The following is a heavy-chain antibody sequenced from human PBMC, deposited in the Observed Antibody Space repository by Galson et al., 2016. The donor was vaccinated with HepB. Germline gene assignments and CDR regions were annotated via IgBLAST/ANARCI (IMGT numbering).Heavy chain of an antibody. D-gene: IGHD4-17*01. CDR1: GGSISSNNYY. CDR3: SRLRDYGSFDY. Sequence: ETLSLTCTVSGGSISSNNYYWGWIRQPPGKGLEWLGTMYYTGSTYYNASLKSRVTISVDTSKNQFSLRLSSVTAADTAVYYCSRLRDYGSFDYWGQGTLVTVSS. J-gene: IGHJ4*02. CDR2: MYYTGST. V-gene: IGHV4-39*01.